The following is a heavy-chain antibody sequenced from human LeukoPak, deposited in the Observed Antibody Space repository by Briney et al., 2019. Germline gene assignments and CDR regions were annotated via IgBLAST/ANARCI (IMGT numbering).Heavy chain of an antibody. CDR1: GFTLSSYA. V-gene: IGHV3-23*01. CDR3: AKATTGDYPFDY. Sequence: GGSLRLSCAASGFTLSSYAMSWVRQAPGKGLEWVSAISGSGGSTYYADSEKGRLTISRDNSNNTLYLQMNSLRAEDTAVYYCAKATTGDYPFDYWGQGTLVTVSS. J-gene: IGHJ4*02. CDR2: ISGSGGST. D-gene: IGHD4-17*01.